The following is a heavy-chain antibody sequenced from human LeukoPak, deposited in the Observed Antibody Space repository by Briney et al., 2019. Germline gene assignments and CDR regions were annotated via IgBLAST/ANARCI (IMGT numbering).Heavy chain of an antibody. CDR1: GGSISSYY. CDR2: IHTSGST. Sequence: PSETLSLTCTVSGGSISSYYWSWIWQTPGKGLEWIGYIHTSGSTNYNPSLKSRVTISVDTSKNQFSLKLSSVTAADTAVYYCAGVHSFYGSGSYYWGFDYWGQGTLVTVSS. CDR3: AGVHSFYGSGSYYWGFDY. D-gene: IGHD3-10*01. J-gene: IGHJ4*02. V-gene: IGHV4-4*09.